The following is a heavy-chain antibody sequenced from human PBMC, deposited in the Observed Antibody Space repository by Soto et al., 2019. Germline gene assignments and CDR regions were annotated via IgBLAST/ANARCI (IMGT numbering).Heavy chain of an antibody. Sequence: SGPTLVNPTQTLTLSCTFSAFSLSTGGVGVGWIRQPPGKALEWLALIYWDDDKRYSPSLRSRLTITKDTSKNQVVLTMTNMDPVDTATYYCARMIFGRNVYYFDYWGRGTPVTVSS. D-gene: IGHD3-3*01. CDR1: AFSLSTGGVG. V-gene: IGHV2-5*02. CDR2: IYWDDDK. CDR3: ARMIFGRNVYYFDY. J-gene: IGHJ4*02.